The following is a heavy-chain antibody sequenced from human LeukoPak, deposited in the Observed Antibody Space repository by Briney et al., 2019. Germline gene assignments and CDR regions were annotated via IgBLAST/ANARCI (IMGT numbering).Heavy chain of an antibody. V-gene: IGHV3-74*01. CDR3: ARRIAAAAAPYYFDY. D-gene: IGHD6-13*01. Sequence: GGSLRLSCAASGFTFSSYWMHRVRQAPGTGLLWVSRINSDGSSTSYADPVKGRFTISRDNAKNTLYLQMNSLRAEDTAVYYCARRIAAAAAPYYFDYWGQGTLVTVSS. CDR1: GFTFSSYW. CDR2: INSDGSST. J-gene: IGHJ4*02.